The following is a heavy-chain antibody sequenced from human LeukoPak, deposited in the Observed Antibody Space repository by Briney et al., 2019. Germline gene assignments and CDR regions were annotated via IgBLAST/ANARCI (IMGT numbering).Heavy chain of an antibody. J-gene: IGHJ3*02. CDR1: GYTFTRYG. CDR3: ARRTVTTADDGFDI. CDR2: ISAYNGNT. D-gene: IGHD4-17*01. Sequence: ASVKVSCKASGYTFTRYGISWVRQAPGQGLEWMGWISAYNGNTNYAQKPQGRVTMTTDTSTSTAYMELRSLRSDDTAVYYCARRTVTTADDGFDIWGQGTMVTVSS. V-gene: IGHV1-18*01.